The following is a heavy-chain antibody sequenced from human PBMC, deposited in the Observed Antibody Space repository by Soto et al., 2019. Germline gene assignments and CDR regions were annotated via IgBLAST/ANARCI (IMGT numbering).Heavy chain of an antibody. Sequence: SETLSLTCAVYGGSFSGYYWSWIRQPPGKGLKWIGEINHSGSTNYNPSLKSRVTISVDTSKNQFSLKLSSVTAADTAVYYCARGWLDIVGATGLMYPYYFDYWGPGTLVTVS. V-gene: IGHV4-34*01. CDR2: INHSGST. J-gene: IGHJ4*02. CDR3: ARGWLDIVGATGLMYPYYFDY. D-gene: IGHD1-26*01. CDR1: GGSFSGYY.